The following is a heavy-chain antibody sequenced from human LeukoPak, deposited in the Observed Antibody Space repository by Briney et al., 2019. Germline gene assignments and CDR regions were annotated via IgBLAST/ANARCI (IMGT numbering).Heavy chain of an antibody. J-gene: IGHJ3*02. Sequence: PSETLSLTCAVYGGSFSGYYWSWIRQPPGKGLEWIGEINHSGSSGSTNYNPSLKSRVTMSVDTSKIQLSLKLSSVTAADTAVYYCAREGYFDSSGFGSAFDIWGQGTMVTVSS. V-gene: IGHV4-34*01. CDR1: GGSFSGYY. D-gene: IGHD3-22*01. CDR3: AREGYFDSSGFGSAFDI. CDR2: INHSGSSGST.